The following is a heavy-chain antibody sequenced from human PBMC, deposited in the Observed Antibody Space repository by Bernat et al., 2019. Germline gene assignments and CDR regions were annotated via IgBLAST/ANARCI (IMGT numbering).Heavy chain of an antibody. V-gene: IGHV3-7*03. D-gene: IGHD3-9*01. CDR3: ARNPRASNYGIFDY. CDR1: GLTFSKYW. Sequence: EVQLVESGGDLVQPGGSLRLSCAASGLTFSKYWMSWVRQAPGKELEWVANINPDGSEKYSVDSVKGRFTISRDNTKNSLFLQMNSLRAEDTAVYYCARNPRASNYGIFDYWGQGALVTVSS. J-gene: IGHJ4*02. CDR2: INPDGSEK.